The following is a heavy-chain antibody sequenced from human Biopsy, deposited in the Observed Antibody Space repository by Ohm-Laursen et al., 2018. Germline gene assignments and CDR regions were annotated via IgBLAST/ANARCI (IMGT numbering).Heavy chain of an antibody. J-gene: IGHJ3*01. V-gene: IGHV4-4*07. CDR3: ASVVLGPTNDAFDL. D-gene: IGHD3-22*01. Sequence: SDTLSLTCNVSGGDINNYYWSWIRQPAGKGLEWIGRIYPGGSTNYNPSLKSRVTMSVDTSKKQLSLRLRSVTAAGTAMYYCASVVLGPTNDAFDLWGQGTMGVVSS. CDR2: IYPGGST. CDR1: GGDINNYY.